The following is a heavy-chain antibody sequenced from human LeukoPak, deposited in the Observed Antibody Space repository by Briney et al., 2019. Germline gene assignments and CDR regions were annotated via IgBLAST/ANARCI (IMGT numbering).Heavy chain of an antibody. J-gene: IGHJ4*02. CDR3: ARGNWYYFDY. CDR1: GGSISSYY. CDR2: IYYSGST. Sequence: SETLSLTCTVSGGSISSYYWSWIRQPPGRGLEWIGYIYYSGSTNYNPSLKSRATISVDTSKNQFSLKLSSVTAADTAVYYCARGNWYYFDYWGQGTLVTVSS. D-gene: IGHD3-16*01. V-gene: IGHV4-59*01.